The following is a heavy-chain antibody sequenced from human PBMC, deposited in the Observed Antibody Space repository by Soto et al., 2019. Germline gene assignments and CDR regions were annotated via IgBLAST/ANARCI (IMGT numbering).Heavy chain of an antibody. CDR3: ARGPCSGGSCGFAY. Sequence: QVQLQQWGAGLLKPSETLSLTCAVYGGSFSGYYWSWIRQPPGKGLEWIGEINHSGSTNYNPSLKSRVPISVDTSKHQFSLKLSSVTAADTAVYYCARGPCSGGSCGFAYWGQGTLVTVSS. D-gene: IGHD2-15*01. V-gene: IGHV4-34*01. CDR1: GGSFSGYY. J-gene: IGHJ4*02. CDR2: INHSGST.